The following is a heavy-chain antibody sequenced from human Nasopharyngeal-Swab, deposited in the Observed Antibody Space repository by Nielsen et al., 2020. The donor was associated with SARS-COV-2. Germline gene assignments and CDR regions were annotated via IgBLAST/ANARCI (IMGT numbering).Heavy chain of an antibody. D-gene: IGHD1-7*01. Sequence: WIRQPPGKALEWLALIDWDDDKYCSTSLKSRLTITKDTSKNQVVLTMTNMDPVDTATYYCAHSSGGDWNYPTLDYWGQGTLVTVSS. V-gene: IGHV2-70*12. CDR3: AHSSGGDWNYPTLDY. CDR2: IDWDDDK. J-gene: IGHJ4*02.